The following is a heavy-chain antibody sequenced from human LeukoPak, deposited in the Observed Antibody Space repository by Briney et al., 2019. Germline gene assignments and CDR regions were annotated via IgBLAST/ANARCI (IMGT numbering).Heavy chain of an antibody. CDR2: INPDGRDT. CDR3: TSWGDTTAEYFQR. J-gene: IGHJ1*01. D-gene: IGHD2-21*02. V-gene: IGHV3-7*01. CDR1: GFTFNRCW. Sequence: GGSLRLSCVVSGFTFNRCWMNWVRQAPGKGLEWVAHINPDGRDTYYVDSMKDRFTISRDNAQNSMYLQMNSLRVEDTAVYYCTSWGDTTAEYFQRWGQGTLVTVSS.